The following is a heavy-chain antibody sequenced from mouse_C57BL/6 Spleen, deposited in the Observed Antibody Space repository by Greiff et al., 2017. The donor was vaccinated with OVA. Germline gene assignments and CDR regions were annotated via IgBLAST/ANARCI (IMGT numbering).Heavy chain of an antibody. D-gene: IGHD3-2*02. CDR1: GFTFSDYG. Sequence: EVKLVESGGGLVKPGGSLKLSCAASGFTFSDYGMHWVRQAPEKGLEWIAYISRGSSTIYYADTVKGRFTISRDKAKNTLFLQMTSLRSEDTAMYYCARGSSGYDYFDYWGQGTTLTVSS. CDR3: ARGSSGYDYFDY. CDR2: ISRGSSTI. J-gene: IGHJ2*01. V-gene: IGHV5-17*01.